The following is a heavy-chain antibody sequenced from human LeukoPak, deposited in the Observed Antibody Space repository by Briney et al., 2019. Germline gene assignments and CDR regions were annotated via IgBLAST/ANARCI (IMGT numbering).Heavy chain of an antibody. J-gene: IGHJ6*03. V-gene: IGHV3-9*03. Sequence: PGGSLRLSCAASGFTFDDYAMHWVRQAPGKGLEWVSGISWNSGSIGYADSVKGRFTISRGNAKNSLYLQMNSLRAEDMALYYCAKASSSSRFYYMDVWGKGTTVTVSS. CDR3: AKASSSSRFYYMDV. CDR1: GFTFDDYA. D-gene: IGHD6-13*01. CDR2: ISWNSGSI.